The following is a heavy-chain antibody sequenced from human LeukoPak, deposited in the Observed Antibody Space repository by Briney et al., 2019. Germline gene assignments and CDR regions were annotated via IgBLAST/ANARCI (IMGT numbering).Heavy chain of an antibody. CDR1: GFTFSSYA. D-gene: IGHD4-17*01. CDR3: SKDFTVTTVGYFHY. J-gene: IGHJ1*01. CDR2: IRSGGNT. Sequence: GGSLRLSCAASGFTFSSYAMSWVRQAPGKGLEWVSSIRSGGNTYYADSVKGRFTISRDNSKNTLFLQLNSLRAEDSAVYFCSKDFTVTTVGYFHYWGQGTLVTVSS. V-gene: IGHV3-23*01.